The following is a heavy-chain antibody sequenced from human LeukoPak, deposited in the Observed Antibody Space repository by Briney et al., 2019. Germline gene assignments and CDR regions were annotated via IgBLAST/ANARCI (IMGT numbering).Heavy chain of an antibody. Sequence: PGRSLRLSCAASGFTFSSYAMHWVRQAPGKGLEWVAVISYDGSNKYYADSVKGRFTISRDNSKNTLYLQMNSLRAEDTAVYYCARGVSWSSSWYLPRYFDYWGQGTLVTVSS. CDR3: ARGVSWSSSWYLPRYFDY. CDR1: GFTFSSYA. D-gene: IGHD6-13*01. V-gene: IGHV3-30-3*01. J-gene: IGHJ4*02. CDR2: ISYDGSNK.